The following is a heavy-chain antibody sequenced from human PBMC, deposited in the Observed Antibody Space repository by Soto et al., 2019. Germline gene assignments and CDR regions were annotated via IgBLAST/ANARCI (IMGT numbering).Heavy chain of an antibody. CDR3: AKSYLGIQLWLLVYYYYGMDV. CDR2: ISYDGSNK. D-gene: IGHD5-18*01. J-gene: IGHJ6*02. CDR1: GFTFSSYG. V-gene: IGHV3-30*18. Sequence: GGSLRLSCAASGFTFSSYGMHWVRQAPGKGLEWVAVISYDGSNKYYADSVKGRFTISRDNSKNTLYLQMNSLRAEDTAVYYCAKSYLGIQLWLLVYYYYGMDVWGQGTTVTVSS.